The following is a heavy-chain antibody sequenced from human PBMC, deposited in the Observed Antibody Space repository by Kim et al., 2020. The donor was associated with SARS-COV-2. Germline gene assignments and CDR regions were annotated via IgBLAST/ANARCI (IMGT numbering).Heavy chain of an antibody. D-gene: IGHD6-19*01. CDR3: ASHIAVAGTDAFDI. CDR2: IYYSGST. V-gene: IGHV4-31*03. J-gene: IGHJ3*02. CDR1: GGSISSGGYY. Sequence: SETLSLTCTVSGGSISSGGYYWSWIRQHPGKGLEWIGYIYYSGSTYYNPSLKSRVTISVDTSKNQFSLKLSSVTAADTAVYYCASHIAVAGTDAFDIWGQGTMVTVSS.